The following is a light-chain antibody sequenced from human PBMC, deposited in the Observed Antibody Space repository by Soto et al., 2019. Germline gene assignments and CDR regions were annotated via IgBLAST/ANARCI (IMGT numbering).Light chain of an antibody. Sequence: DIQMTQSPSSLSASVGDRVTITCRASQSISSYLNCYQQKTGKAPKLLIYTASSFKSVVPSRFSGSVSGTEFTLTISSLQPKDFSTYYCQQSYSTPWTFGQGTKVEIK. V-gene: IGKV1-39*01. CDR2: TAS. J-gene: IGKJ1*01. CDR1: QSISSY. CDR3: QQSYSTPWT.